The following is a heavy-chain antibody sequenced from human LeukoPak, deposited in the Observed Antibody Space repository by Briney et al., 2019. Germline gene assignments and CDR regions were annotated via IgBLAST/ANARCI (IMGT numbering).Heavy chain of an antibody. V-gene: IGHV3-30*18. CDR3: AKDWGVSGWYNWFDS. Sequence: GGSLRLSCEVSGFTINNRGMHWVRQAPGKGLEWVAMISHDGNVEFYLDSVKGRFTISRDNSENTLYLQMNSLTTDDTAIYYCAKDWGVSGWYNWFDSWGQGTQVTVSS. CDR1: GFTINNRG. D-gene: IGHD6-19*01. J-gene: IGHJ5*01. CDR2: ISHDGNVE.